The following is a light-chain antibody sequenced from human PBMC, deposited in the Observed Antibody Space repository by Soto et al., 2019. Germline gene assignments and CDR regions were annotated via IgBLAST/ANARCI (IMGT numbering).Light chain of an antibody. Sequence: DIQMTQSHSTLSASVGDRVTITCRASHSIDSWLAWYQQKPGRAPKLLIYDASSLESGVPSRFSGSGSGTEFTLTISSLQPDDFATYYCQQYNNYLWTVGQGTKV. J-gene: IGKJ1*01. CDR2: DAS. CDR3: QQYNNYLWT. CDR1: HSIDSW. V-gene: IGKV1-5*01.